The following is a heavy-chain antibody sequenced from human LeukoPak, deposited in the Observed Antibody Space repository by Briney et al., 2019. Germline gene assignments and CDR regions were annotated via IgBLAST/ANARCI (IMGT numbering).Heavy chain of an antibody. V-gene: IGHV3-23*01. CDR3: ARGGGYSGYDWTVDY. CDR1: GFTLGAM. CDR2: IGDSGGST. J-gene: IGHJ4*02. Sequence: GSLRLSCAASGFTLGAMSWLRQAPGKGLEWVSTIGDSGGSTYYADSVKGRFTISRDNSKNTLYLQMNSLRAEDTAVYYCARGGGYSGYDWTVDYWGQGTLVTVSS. D-gene: IGHD5-12*01.